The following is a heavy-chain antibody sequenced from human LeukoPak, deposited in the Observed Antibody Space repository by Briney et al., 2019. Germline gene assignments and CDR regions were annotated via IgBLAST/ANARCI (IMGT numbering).Heavy chain of an antibody. CDR1: GASISTYY. CDR2: IHYSGST. Sequence: SETLSLTCTVSGASISTYYWGWIRQPPGKGLEWIGYIHYSGSTKYNPSLKSRLTMSVDTSKNQFSLKLSSVTAADTAVYYCARVTVTNGLDYWGQGTLVTVSS. D-gene: IGHD4-17*01. CDR3: ARVTVTNGLDY. V-gene: IGHV4-59*01. J-gene: IGHJ4*02.